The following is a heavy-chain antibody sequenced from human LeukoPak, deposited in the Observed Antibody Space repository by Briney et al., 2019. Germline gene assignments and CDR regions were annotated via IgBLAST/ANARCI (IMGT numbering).Heavy chain of an antibody. J-gene: IGHJ4*02. D-gene: IGHD2-2*01. CDR2: ISGSDGST. CDR3: AKRSEDIVVVPAAMGNLDY. V-gene: IGHV3-23*01. CDR1: GFTFSSYA. Sequence: GGSLRLSCAASGFTFSSYAMSWVRQAPGKGLEWVSAISGSDGSTYYADCVKGRFTISRDNSKNTLYLQMNSLRAEDTAVYYCAKRSEDIVVVPAAMGNLDYWGQGTLVTVSS.